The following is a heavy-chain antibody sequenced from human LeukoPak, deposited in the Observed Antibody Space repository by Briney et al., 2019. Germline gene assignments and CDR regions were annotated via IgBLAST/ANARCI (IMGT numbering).Heavy chain of an antibody. CDR1: GFIFPNAW. D-gene: IGHD3-10*01. CDR2: IKNKNSGRTT. J-gene: IGHJ1*01. V-gene: IGHV3-15*01. CDR3: VTDAGVLPYYFTY. Sequence: PGGSLRLSCAASGFIFPNAWMHWVRQAPGKGLEWVGRIKNKNSGRTTNYIAPVKGRFTISRDDSRNTLYLEMDSLKTEDTAVYSCVTDAGVLPYYFTYWGQGTLVTVSS.